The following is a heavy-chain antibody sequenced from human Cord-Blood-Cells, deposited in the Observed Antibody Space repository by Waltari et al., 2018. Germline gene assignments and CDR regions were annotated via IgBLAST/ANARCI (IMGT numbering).Heavy chain of an antibody. J-gene: IGHJ6*02. Sequence: QVQLVESGGGVVQPGRSLRLSCAASGFTFSSYGLHGVRQAPGTGLEWVAVISYDGSNKYYADSVKGRFTISRDNSKNTLYLQMNSLRAEDTAVYYCAKNVPPYSSSYYYYGMDVWGQGTTVTVSS. V-gene: IGHV3-30*18. CDR1: GFTFSSYG. D-gene: IGHD6-6*01. CDR3: AKNVPPYSSSYYYYGMDV. CDR2: ISYDGSNK.